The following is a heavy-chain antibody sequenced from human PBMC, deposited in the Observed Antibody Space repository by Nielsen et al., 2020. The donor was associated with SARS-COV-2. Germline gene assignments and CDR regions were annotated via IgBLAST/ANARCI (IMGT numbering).Heavy chain of an antibody. D-gene: IGHD4-17*01. Sequence: GGSLRLSCAASGFTFSSYSMNWVRQAPGKGLEWVSSISSSSSYIYYADSVKGRFTISRDNAKNSLYLQMNSLRAEDTAVYYCAREGQYGDYVSSSLDYWGQGTLVTVSS. CDR1: GFTFSSYS. CDR3: AREGQYGDYVSSSLDY. J-gene: IGHJ4*02. CDR2: ISSSSSYI. V-gene: IGHV3-21*01.